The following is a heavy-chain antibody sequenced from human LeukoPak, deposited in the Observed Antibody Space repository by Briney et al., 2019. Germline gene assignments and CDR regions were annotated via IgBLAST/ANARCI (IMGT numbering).Heavy chain of an antibody. Sequence: SETLSLTCAVYGGSFSNYYWSWIRQPPGKGLEWFGEINLTGSTNYNPSLKSRVTISVDTSKNQFSLKLSSVTAAETAVYYCARQVVVVIVATDYYMDVWGKGTTVTISS. J-gene: IGHJ6*03. V-gene: IGHV4-34*01. D-gene: IGHD2-15*01. CDR3: ARQVVVVIVATDYYMDV. CDR1: GGSFSNYY. CDR2: INLTGST.